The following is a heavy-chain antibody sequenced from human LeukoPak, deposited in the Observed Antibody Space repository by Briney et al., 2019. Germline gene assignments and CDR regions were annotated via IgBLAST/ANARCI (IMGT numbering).Heavy chain of an antibody. Sequence: GSLRLSCAASGFTFSSYGMHWVRQAPGKGLEWVAVIWYDGSNKYYADSVKGRFTISRDNSKNTLYLQMNSLRAEDTAVYYCARVPGPWRGPFDYWGQGTLVTVSS. CDR2: IWYDGSNK. J-gene: IGHJ4*02. V-gene: IGHV3-33*01. CDR3: ARVPGPWRGPFDY. D-gene: IGHD1-26*01. CDR1: GFTFSSYG.